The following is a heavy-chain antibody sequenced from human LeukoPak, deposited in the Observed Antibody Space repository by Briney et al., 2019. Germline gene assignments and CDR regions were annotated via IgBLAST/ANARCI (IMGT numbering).Heavy chain of an antibody. V-gene: IGHV3-48*04. CDR2: ISSSSSTI. CDR3: ARDGREYYFDY. D-gene: IGHD2-15*01. J-gene: IGHJ4*02. Sequence: GGSLRLSCAASGFTFSSYSMNWVRQAPGKGLEWVSYISSSSSTIYYADSVKGRFTISRDNAKNSLYLQMNSLRAEDTAVYYCARDGREYYFDYWGQGTLVTVSS. CDR1: GFTFSSYS.